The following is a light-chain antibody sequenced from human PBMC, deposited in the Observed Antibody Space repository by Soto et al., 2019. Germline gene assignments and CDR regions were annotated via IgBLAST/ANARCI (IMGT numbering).Light chain of an antibody. J-gene: IGLJ2*01. CDR1: SSNIGKNA. CDR3: AAWDDSLKGVV. Sequence: QPVLTQPPSVSEAPRQRVTISCSGSSSNIGKNAVNWYQQFPGKTPKLLIYYDDLLPSGVSDRFSGSKSGTSASLAISGLQSEDEADYYCAAWDDSLKGVVFGGGTKLTVL. CDR2: YDD. V-gene: IGLV1-36*01.